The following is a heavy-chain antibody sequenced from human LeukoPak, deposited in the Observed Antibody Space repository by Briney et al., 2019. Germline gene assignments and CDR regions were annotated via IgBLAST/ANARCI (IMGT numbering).Heavy chain of an antibody. CDR1: GYSFNSHH. CDR3: ARDSGNYHYDMDV. Sequence: GASAKVSCKTSGYSFNSHHVHWVRQAPGQGLQWMGINFFHDGTTSNTQKFPGRLTMTRDTSTSTVYMELSSLRSEDTAVYYCARDSGNYHYDMDVWGQGTTVIVSS. CDR2: NFFHDGTT. V-gene: IGHV1-46*02. D-gene: IGHD3-10*01. J-gene: IGHJ6*02.